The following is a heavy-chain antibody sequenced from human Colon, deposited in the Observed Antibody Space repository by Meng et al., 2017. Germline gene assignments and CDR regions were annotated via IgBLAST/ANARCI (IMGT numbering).Heavy chain of an antibody. V-gene: IGHV3-49*04. J-gene: IGHJ4*01. Sequence: GESLKISCTTSGFTFGVYAINWVRQAPGKGLEWVGFIRGKAYGGTTEYAASVKGTFTIYRDDSKSIAYVQMNSLKTDDTAVYYCTGGSGSYLGVYWGHGNQVTCAS. CDR3: TGGSGSYLGVY. CDR1: GFTFGVYA. CDR2: IRGKAYGGTT. D-gene: IGHD3-10*01.